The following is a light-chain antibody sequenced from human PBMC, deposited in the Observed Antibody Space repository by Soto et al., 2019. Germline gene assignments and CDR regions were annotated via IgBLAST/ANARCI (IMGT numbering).Light chain of an antibody. CDR1: QSISSW. CDR3: QQYDSYSWT. CDR2: KAS. J-gene: IGKJ1*01. V-gene: IGKV1-5*03. Sequence: DIQMTQSPSTLAAYVGDRVTITCRASQSISSWVAWYQQKPGKAPNLLIYKASSLESGVPSRFSGSGSGTEFTLTISRLQPDDFATYYCQQYDSYSWTFGQGTKVEIK.